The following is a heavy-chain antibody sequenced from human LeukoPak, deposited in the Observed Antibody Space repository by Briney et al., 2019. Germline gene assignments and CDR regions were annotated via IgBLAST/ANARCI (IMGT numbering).Heavy chain of an antibody. D-gene: IGHD6-19*01. CDR1: GFTFSSYE. CDR2: ISSSGSTI. Sequence: PGGSLRLSCAASGFTFSSYEMNWVRQAPGKGLEWVSYISSSGSTIYYADSVKGRFTISRDNAKNSLYLQMNSLRAEDTAVYYCARQKLYSSGLVFKHYYYYMDVWGKGTTVTVSS. CDR3: ARQKLYSSGLVFKHYYYYMDV. V-gene: IGHV3-48*03. J-gene: IGHJ6*03.